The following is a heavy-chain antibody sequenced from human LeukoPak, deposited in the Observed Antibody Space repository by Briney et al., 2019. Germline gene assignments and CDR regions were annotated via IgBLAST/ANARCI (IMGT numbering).Heavy chain of an antibody. J-gene: IGHJ4*02. Sequence: WASVKVSCKASGYTFTSYDINWVRQATGQGLEWMGWMNPNSGNTGYAQKFQGRVTMTRNTSISTAYMELSSLRAEDTAVYYCAKDGVSAGILWFGEFYFDYWGQGTLVTVSS. CDR1: GYTFTSYD. CDR3: AKDGVSAGILWFGEFYFDY. D-gene: IGHD3-10*01. V-gene: IGHV1-8*01. CDR2: MNPNSGNT.